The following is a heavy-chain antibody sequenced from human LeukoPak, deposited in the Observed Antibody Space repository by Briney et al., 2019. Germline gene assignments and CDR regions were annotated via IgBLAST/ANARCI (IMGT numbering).Heavy chain of an antibody. Sequence: GGSLRLSCAASGFTFSGSAMHWVRQASGKGLEWVGRIRSKANSYATAYAASVKGRLTISRDDSKNTAYLQMNSLKTEDTAVYYCTTLISMVRGVEVDYWGQGTLVTVSS. CDR2: IRSKANSYAT. CDR1: GFTFSGSA. V-gene: IGHV3-73*01. J-gene: IGHJ4*02. D-gene: IGHD3-10*01. CDR3: TTLISMVRGVEVDY.